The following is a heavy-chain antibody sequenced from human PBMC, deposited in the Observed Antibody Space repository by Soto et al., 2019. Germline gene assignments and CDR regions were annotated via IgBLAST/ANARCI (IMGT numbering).Heavy chain of an antibody. CDR1: GYTFTSYY. Sequence: GASVKVSCKASGYTFTSYYMHWVRQAPGQGLEWMAMINPSGGRTKYAQIFQGRVTLTRDTSTGTVDMELSSLTSEDTAIYYCARGHSCGGDCYLFDYWGQGTQVTVSS. CDR3: ARGHSCGGDCYLFDY. J-gene: IGHJ4*02. CDR2: INPSGGRT. D-gene: IGHD2-21*02. V-gene: IGHV1-46*01.